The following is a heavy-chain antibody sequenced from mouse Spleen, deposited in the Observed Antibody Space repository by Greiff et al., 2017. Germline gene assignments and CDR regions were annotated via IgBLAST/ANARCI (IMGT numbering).Heavy chain of an antibody. V-gene: IGHV1-54*01. CDR1: GYAFTNYL. Sequence: VQLQQSGAELVRPGTSVKVSCKASGYAFTNYLIEWVKQRPGQGLEWIGVINPGSGGTNYNEKFKGKATLTADKSSSTAYMQLSSLTSEDSAVYFCARGDYYGSLHFDVWGTGTTVTVSS. D-gene: IGHD1-1*01. CDR2: INPGSGGT. J-gene: IGHJ1*03. CDR3: ARGDYYGSLHFDV.